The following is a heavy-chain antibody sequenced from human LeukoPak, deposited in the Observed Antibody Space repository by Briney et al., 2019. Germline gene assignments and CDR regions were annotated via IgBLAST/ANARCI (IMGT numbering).Heavy chain of an antibody. J-gene: IGHJ4*02. D-gene: IGHD3-10*01. V-gene: IGHV4-39*07. CDR3: ARGVTEDY. Sequence: SETLSLTCTVSGDSISTTSYFWAWIRQPPGGGLEWIASIYYSGTTYYKSSLKSRVTISIERSKNHFSLNLNSLTAADTAVYYCARGVTEDYWGQGTLVTVSS. CDR2: IYYSGTT. CDR1: GDSISTTSYF.